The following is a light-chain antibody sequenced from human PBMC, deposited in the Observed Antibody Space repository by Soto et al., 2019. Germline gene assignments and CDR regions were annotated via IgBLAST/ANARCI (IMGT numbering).Light chain of an antibody. CDR1: SSYVGSYNL. CDR2: EDN. V-gene: IGLV2-23*01. CDR3: CSYARTSTYV. Sequence: SVLNQPASVSGSPGQSITISCTGTSSYVGSYNLVSWYQQHPGKAPKLMIYEDNKRPSGVSNRFSVSKSGYTASLTISGLQAEDEADYYCCSYARTSTYVFGSGTKVTVL. J-gene: IGLJ1*01.